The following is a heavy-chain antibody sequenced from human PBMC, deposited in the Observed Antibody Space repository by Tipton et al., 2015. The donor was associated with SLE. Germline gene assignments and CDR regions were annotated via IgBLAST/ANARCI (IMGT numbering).Heavy chain of an antibody. V-gene: IGHV3-64*04. D-gene: IGHD1-26*01. CDR1: GFTFSYYN. J-gene: IGHJ4*02. CDR2: ISTNGGST. Sequence: QVQLVQSGGGLVQPGGSLRFSCAASGFTFSYYNMHWVRQAPGRGLEYVSGISTNGGSTYYANSVKGRSTISRDNSKNTLFLQMNSLRAEDSALYYCARISKDEWELLPYFDYWGQGTLVTVSS. CDR3: ARISKDEWELLPYFDY.